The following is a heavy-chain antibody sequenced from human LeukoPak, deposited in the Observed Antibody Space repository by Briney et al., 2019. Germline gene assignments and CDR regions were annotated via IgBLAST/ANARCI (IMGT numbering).Heavy chain of an antibody. D-gene: IGHD6-13*01. CDR2: INPNSGGT. Sequence: ASVKVSCKASGYTFTGYYMHWVRQAPGQGLEWMGWINPNSGGTNYAQKFQGRVTMTRDTSISTAYMELSRLRSDDTAVYYCARSAHRIAALDAFDIWGQGTMVTVSS. V-gene: IGHV1-2*02. CDR3: ARSAHRIAALDAFDI. CDR1: GYTFTGYY. J-gene: IGHJ3*02.